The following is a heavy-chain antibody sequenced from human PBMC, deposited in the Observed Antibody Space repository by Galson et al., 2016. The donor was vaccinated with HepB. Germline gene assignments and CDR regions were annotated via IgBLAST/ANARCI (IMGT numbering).Heavy chain of an antibody. D-gene: IGHD6-19*01. CDR1: GGSISSSSYF. J-gene: IGHJ3*01. CDR3: ARQDRAGLVNF. V-gene: IGHV4-39*01. Sequence: ETLSLTCTVSGGSISSSSYFWAWIRQPPGKGLDWIGSIYYSGTTHYNPSLQSRVSISVDTSKNQFSLRLTSVSAADTAMYSCARQDRAGLVNFWGQGTMVTVAS. CDR2: IYYSGTT.